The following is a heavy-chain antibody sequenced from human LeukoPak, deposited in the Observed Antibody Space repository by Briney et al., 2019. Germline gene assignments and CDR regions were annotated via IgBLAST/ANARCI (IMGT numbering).Heavy chain of an antibody. CDR1: GGSFSGYY. CDR2: INHSGST. D-gene: IGHD3-10*01. V-gene: IGHV4-34*01. J-gene: IGHJ3*02. CDR3: ARGSHYYGSGSYYKDPDAFDI. Sequence: SETLSLTCAVYGGSFSGYYWSWIRQPPGKRLEWIWEINHSGSTNYNPSLKSRVTISVDTSKNQFSLQLSSVTAADTAVYYCARGSHYYGSGSYYKDPDAFDIWGQGTMVTVSS.